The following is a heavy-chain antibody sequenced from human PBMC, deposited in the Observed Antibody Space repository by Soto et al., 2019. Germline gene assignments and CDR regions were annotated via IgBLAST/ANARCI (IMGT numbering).Heavy chain of an antibody. CDR1: GFTFTRYS. CDR3: ARESEDLTPNFDY. Sequence: EVQLVESGGGLVKPGGSLRLSCAASGFTFTRYSMNWVRQAPGKGLEWVSSISSTTHYIYYADSMRCRFTISRDNAKNAVYLEMNSLRAEDTAVYYCARESEDLTPNFDYWGQGTLVTVSS. J-gene: IGHJ4*02. CDR2: ISSTTHYI. V-gene: IGHV3-21*06.